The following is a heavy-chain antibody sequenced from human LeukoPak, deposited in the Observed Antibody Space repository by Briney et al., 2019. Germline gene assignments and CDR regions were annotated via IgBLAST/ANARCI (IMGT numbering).Heavy chain of an antibody. CDR1: GFTFASYA. CDR2: INVYNGNT. J-gene: IGHJ4*02. Sequence: GASVKVSCKASGFTFASYAISWVRQAPGQGLEWMGWINVYNGNTNYAQRLQGRVTMTTDTSKSTAHMELRSLRSDDTAVYYCARDRGELHLDYWGQGTLVTVSS. D-gene: IGHD1-26*01. CDR3: ARDRGELHLDY. V-gene: IGHV1-18*01.